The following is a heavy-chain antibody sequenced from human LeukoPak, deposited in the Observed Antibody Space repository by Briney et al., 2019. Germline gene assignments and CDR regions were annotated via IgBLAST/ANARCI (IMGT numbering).Heavy chain of an antibody. CDR3: ARLRTQVGSTTQEGWFDP. D-gene: IGHD2-2*01. V-gene: IGHV4-31*02. CDR1: GGSISNSGGFY. Sequence: SETLSLTCTVSGGSISNSGGFYWSWIRQHPGNGLEWIGFISYRGTTYYNPSLKSRVSMSVDTSKSQFSLRLSSVTDEDTAVYFCARLRTQVGSTTQEGWFDPWGRGTLVTVSS. CDR2: ISYRGTT. J-gene: IGHJ5*02.